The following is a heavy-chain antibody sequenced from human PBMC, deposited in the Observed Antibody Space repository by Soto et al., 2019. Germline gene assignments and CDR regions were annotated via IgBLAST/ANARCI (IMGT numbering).Heavy chain of an antibody. CDR3: ARSHYDILTGYIFGAFDI. D-gene: IGHD3-9*01. V-gene: IGHV3-7*01. J-gene: IGHJ3*02. Sequence: EVQLVESGGGLVQPGGSLRLSCAASGFTFSSYWMSWVCQAPGKGLEWVANIKQDGSEKYYVDSVKGRFTISRDNAKNSLYLQMNSLRAEDTAVYYCARSHYDILTGYIFGAFDIWGQGTMVTVSS. CDR1: GFTFSSYW. CDR2: IKQDGSEK.